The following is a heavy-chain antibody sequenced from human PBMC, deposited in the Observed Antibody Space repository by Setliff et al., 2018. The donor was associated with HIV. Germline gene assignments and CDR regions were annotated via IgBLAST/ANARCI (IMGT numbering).Heavy chain of an antibody. V-gene: IGHV4-59*02. CDR1: GGSVNSYH. Sequence: SETLSLTCSVSGGSVNSYHWSWIRQPPGKGLEWIGYIYKSGTTNYSPSLKSRVTISAGPSKNQFSLKLSSVTAADTAVYYCAKGVAGLQYYYYYMDVWGKGTTVTVSS. CDR3: AKGVAGLQYYYYYMDV. D-gene: IGHD6-19*01. J-gene: IGHJ6*03. CDR2: IYKSGTT.